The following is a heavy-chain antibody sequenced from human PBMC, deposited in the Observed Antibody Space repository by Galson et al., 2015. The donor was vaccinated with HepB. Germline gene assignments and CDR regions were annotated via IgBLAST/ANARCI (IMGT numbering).Heavy chain of an antibody. V-gene: IGHV3-30*18. CDR1: GFTFSSYG. Sequence: SLRLSCAASGFTFSSYGMHWVRQAPGKGLEWVAVISYDGSNRYYADSVKGRFTISRDNSENTLYLQMNSLRAEDTAVYYCAKVIAAAGPTPWYAMDVWGQGTTVTVSS. CDR3: AKVIAAAGPTPWYAMDV. CDR2: ISYDGSNR. D-gene: IGHD6-13*01. J-gene: IGHJ6*02.